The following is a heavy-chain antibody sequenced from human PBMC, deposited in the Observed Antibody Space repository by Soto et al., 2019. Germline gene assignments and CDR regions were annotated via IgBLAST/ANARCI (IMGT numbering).Heavy chain of an antibody. V-gene: IGHV1-2*04. D-gene: IGHD6-25*01. CDR3: ARSEAARRSGNFDY. CDR1: GYTFTGYY. CDR2: INPNSGGT. Sequence: ASVKVSCKASGYTFTGYYMHWERQAPGQGLEWMGWINPNSGGTNYAQKFQGWVTMTRDTSISTAYMELSRLRSDDTAVYYCARSEAARRSGNFDYWGQGTLGTVSS. J-gene: IGHJ4*02.